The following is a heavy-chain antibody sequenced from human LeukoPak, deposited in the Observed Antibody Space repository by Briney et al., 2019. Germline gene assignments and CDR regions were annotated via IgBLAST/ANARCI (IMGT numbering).Heavy chain of an antibody. D-gene: IGHD1-26*01. CDR3: ARWELLARPYFDY. Sequence: SETLSLTCAVSGGSISSSNWWSWVRQPPGKGLEWIGEIYHSGSTNYNPSLKSRVTISVDTSKNQFSLKLSSVAAADTAVYYCARWELLARPYFDYWGQGTLVTVSS. CDR1: GGSISSSNW. J-gene: IGHJ4*02. V-gene: IGHV4-4*02. CDR2: IYHSGST.